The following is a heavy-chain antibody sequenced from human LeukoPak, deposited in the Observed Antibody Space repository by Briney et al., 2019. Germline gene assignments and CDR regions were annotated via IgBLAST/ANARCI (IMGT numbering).Heavy chain of an antibody. CDR2: IIPIFGTA. CDR1: GGTFSSYA. J-gene: IGHJ6*03. Sequence: EASVKVSCKASGGTFSSYAISWVRQAPGQGLEWMGGIIPIFGTANYAQKFQGRVTITADKSTSTAYMELSSLRSEDTAVYYCARDLTDHYYGRDYYYYMDVWGKGTTVTISS. CDR3: ARDLTDHYYGRDYYYYMDV. V-gene: IGHV1-69*06. D-gene: IGHD3-10*01.